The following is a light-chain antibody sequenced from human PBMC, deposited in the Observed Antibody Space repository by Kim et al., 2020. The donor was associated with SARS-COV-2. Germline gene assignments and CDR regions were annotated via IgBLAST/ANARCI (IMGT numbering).Light chain of an antibody. CDR3: QTWGTGMV. Sequence: GASVKLTCTRSSGHSSYAIAWHQQQPGKGPRYLMKLNSDGSHNKGDGIPDRFSGSTSGTEHSLTISSLQSEDEADYYCQTWGTGMVFGGGTQLTVL. CDR1: SGHSSYA. CDR2: LNSDGSH. J-gene: IGLJ3*02. V-gene: IGLV4-69*01.